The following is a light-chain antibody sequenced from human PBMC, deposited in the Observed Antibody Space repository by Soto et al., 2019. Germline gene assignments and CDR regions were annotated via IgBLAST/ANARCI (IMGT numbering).Light chain of an antibody. CDR2: AAS. CDR1: QSVSSSY. Sequence: EIVLTQSPATLSLSSGERATLSCRASQSVSSSYLAWYQQKPDQAPRLLIYAASSRATGIPDRFSGSGSGTDFTLTISSLEPEEVVLYYYQQYSSSLFTFGPGTKVDIK. CDR3: QQYSSSLFT. J-gene: IGKJ3*01. V-gene: IGKV3-20*01.